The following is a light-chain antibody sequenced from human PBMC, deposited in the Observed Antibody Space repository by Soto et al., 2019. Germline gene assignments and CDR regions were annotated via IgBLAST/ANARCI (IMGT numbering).Light chain of an antibody. J-gene: IGKJ1*01. CDR1: QDIRYD. CDR2: AAF. CDR3: LQYYNLAWT. Sequence: IERTQAPSTQSVSVGDRRTINSRASQDIRYDLAWYQQRPGQAPHLLIFAAFNLQSGVPSRFSGGGSGTHFTLTISGLQPGDFATYYCLQYYNLAWTFGQGTKVVIK. V-gene: IGKV1-6*01.